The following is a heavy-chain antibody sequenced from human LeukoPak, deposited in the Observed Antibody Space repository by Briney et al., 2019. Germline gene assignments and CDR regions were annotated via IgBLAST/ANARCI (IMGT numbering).Heavy chain of an antibody. D-gene: IGHD2-8*01. V-gene: IGHV1-18*01. CDR1: GYTFISHG. CDR2: ISGYNGNT. J-gene: IGHJ4*02. Sequence: ASVKVSCKASGYTFISHGISWVRQAPGQGLEWMGWISGYNGNTNYAQKFQGRVTMTTDTSTSTVYLELRSLRSDDTAVYYCARDGNGPADYWGQGTLVTVSS. CDR3: ARDGNGPADY.